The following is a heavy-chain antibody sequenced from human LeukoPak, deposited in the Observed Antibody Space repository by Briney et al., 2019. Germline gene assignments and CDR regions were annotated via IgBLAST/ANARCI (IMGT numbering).Heavy chain of an antibody. CDR1: GGTFSSYA. Sequence: PSVNVSCTASGGTFSSYAISWVPQAPGQGLEWMGRIIPILGIANYEQKFQGRVTIIADKSTSTAYMELSSLRSEDTAVYYCARDPMYYYDSSGYYWFDPWGQGTLVTVSS. CDR3: ARDPMYYYDSSGYYWFDP. D-gene: IGHD3-22*01. CDR2: IIPILGIA. V-gene: IGHV1-69*04. J-gene: IGHJ5*02.